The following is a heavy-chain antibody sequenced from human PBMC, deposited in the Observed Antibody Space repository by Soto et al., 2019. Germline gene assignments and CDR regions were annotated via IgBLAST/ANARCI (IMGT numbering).Heavy chain of an antibody. D-gene: IGHD3-10*01. Sequence: SETLSLTCTVSGGSISSSSYYWGWIRQPPGKGLEWIGSIYYSGSTYYNPSLKSRVTISVDTSKNQFSLKLSSVTAADTAVYYCARHGQYGSGYGMDVWGQGTTVTVSS. V-gene: IGHV4-39*01. CDR1: GGSISSSSYY. CDR3: ARHGQYGSGYGMDV. CDR2: IYYSGST. J-gene: IGHJ6*02.